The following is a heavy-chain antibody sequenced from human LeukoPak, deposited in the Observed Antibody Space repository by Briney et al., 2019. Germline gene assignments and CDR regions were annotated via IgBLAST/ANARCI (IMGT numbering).Heavy chain of an antibody. CDR1: GYTFNGHY. CDR2: INGYSGDT. V-gene: IGHV1-2*02. D-gene: IGHD3-22*01. J-gene: IGHJ4*02. Sequence: ASVKVSCKASGYTFNGHYMHWVRQAPGQGLEWMGWINGYSGDTDYAQKFQGRVTMTRDTSISTAYMEVSSLRSDDTAVYYCARDTSSDSSDTTGFDYWGQGTLVTVSS. CDR3: ARDTSSDSSDTTGFDY.